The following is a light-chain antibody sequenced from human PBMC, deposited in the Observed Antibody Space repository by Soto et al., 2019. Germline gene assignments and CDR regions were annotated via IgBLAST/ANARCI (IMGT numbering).Light chain of an antibody. CDR1: QNINNY. V-gene: IGKV1-33*01. CDR3: QQYENLPT. J-gene: IGKJ5*01. Sequence: DVQMTQSPSSLSASVGDRVTITCQASQNINNYLNWYQQKPGRAPKLLIYDASNLEAGVPSRFRGSGSGTDFTFTISRLQPEDIATYYCQQYENLPTFGQGTRLEVK. CDR2: DAS.